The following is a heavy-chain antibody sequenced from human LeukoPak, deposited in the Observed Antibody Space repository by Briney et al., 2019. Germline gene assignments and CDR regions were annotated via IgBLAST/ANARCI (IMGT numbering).Heavy chain of an antibody. CDR3: AKGLGRYSSSWPFDY. D-gene: IGHD6-13*01. CDR2: ISGSGGST. J-gene: IGHJ4*02. V-gene: IGHV3-23*01. CDR1: GFTFSSYA. Sequence: PGGSLRLSCAASGFTFSSYAMSWVRQAPGEGLEWVSAISGSGGSTYYADSVKGRFTTSRENSKNTLYLQMNSLRAEDTAVYYCAKGLGRYSSSWPFDYWGQGTLVTVSS.